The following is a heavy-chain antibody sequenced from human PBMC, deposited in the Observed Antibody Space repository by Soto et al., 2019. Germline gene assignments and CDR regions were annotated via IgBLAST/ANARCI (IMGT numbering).Heavy chain of an antibody. CDR1: GFTVSSNY. Sequence: EVQLVESGGGLVQPGGSLRLSCAASGFTVSSNYMSWVRQAPGRGLEWVSVIYSGGSTYYADSVKGRFTISRHNSKNTLYLQMNSLRAEDPAVYYCAGTMEEGWFDPWGQGTLVTVAS. CDR3: AGTMEEGWFDP. D-gene: IGHD3-10*01. CDR2: IYSGGST. V-gene: IGHV3-53*04. J-gene: IGHJ5*02.